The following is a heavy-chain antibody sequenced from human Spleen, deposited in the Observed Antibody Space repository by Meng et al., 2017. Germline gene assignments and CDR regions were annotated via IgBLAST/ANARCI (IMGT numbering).Heavy chain of an antibody. Sequence: ASVKVSCKASGYTFTGYYIHWVRQAPGQGLEWMGWINPNSGGTHYAQKFQGRVTITADKSTSTAYMELSSLRSEDTAVYSCARDPSLDGYGRYGMDVWGQGTTVTVSS. CDR3: ARDPSLDGYGRYGMDV. CDR1: GYTFTGYY. CDR2: INPNSGGT. J-gene: IGHJ6*02. D-gene: IGHD5-24*01. V-gene: IGHV1-2*02.